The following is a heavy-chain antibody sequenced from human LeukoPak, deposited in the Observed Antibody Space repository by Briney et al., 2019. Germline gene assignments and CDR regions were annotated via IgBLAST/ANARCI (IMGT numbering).Heavy chain of an antibody. CDR2: ISWDGGST. J-gene: IGHJ4*02. D-gene: IGHD3-10*01. CDR3: AKDISLNSGALWFGNT. V-gene: IGHV3-43*01. CDR1: GFTFDDYT. Sequence: GGSLRLSCAASGFTFDDYTMHWVRQAPGKGLEWVSHISWDGGSTYYADSVKGRFTISRDNSKNSLYLQMNSLRTEDTALYYCAKDISLNSGALWFGNTWGQGTLVTVSS.